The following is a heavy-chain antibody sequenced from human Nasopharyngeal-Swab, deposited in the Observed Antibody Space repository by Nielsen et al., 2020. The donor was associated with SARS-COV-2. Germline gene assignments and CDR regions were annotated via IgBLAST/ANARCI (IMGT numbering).Heavy chain of an antibody. J-gene: IGHJ5*01. CDR3: ARDCDTATCYRSAADT. D-gene: IGHD2-2*01. Sequence: GGSLRLSCAASGFTFSDYYMSWIRHIPGKGLEWVSYISGSSSHTSYADSVKGRFTISRDNAKNTLYLQMNTLSAEDTGVYYCARDCDTATCYRSAADTWGQGTLVTVSS. CDR1: GFTFSDYY. CDR2: ISGSSSHT. V-gene: IGHV3-11*06.